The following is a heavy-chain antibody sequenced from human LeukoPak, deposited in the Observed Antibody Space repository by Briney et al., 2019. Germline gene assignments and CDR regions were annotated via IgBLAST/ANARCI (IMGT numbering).Heavy chain of an antibody. Sequence: SETLSLTCTVSGGSISSYYWSWIRQPPGKGLEWVGYIYYSGSTNYNPSLKSRVTISVDTSKNQFSLKLSSVTAADTAVYYCARVVLRSYYYYFDYWGQGTLVTVSS. CDR1: GGSISSYY. CDR2: IYYSGST. J-gene: IGHJ4*02. V-gene: IGHV4-59*01. CDR3: ARVVLRSYYYYFDY. D-gene: IGHD1-26*01.